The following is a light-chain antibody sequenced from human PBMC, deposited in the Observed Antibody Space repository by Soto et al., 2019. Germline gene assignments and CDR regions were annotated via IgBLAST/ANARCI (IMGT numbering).Light chain of an antibody. J-gene: IGLJ1*01. CDR2: EVS. Sequence: QSALTQPASVSGSPGQSITISCTGTSSDVGSYNLVSWYQQHPGKAPKLMIYEVSKRPSGVSNRFSGSKSGNTASLTISGLQAEDEADYCCCSYAGSSTHYVFGTGTKLTVL. V-gene: IGLV2-23*02. CDR3: CSYAGSSTHYV. CDR1: SSDVGSYNL.